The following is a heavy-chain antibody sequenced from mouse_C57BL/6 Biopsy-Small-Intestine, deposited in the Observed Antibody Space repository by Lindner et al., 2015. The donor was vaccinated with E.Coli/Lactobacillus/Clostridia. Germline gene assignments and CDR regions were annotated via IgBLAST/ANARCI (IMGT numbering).Heavy chain of an antibody. CDR3: ASYGNFDH. V-gene: IGHV1-54*01. J-gene: IGHJ3*01. CDR1: GYAFSNHL. D-gene: IGHD2-1*01. CDR2: INPGSGGT. Sequence: VQLQESGAELVRPGTSVKVSCKASGYAFSNHLIEWVKQRPGQGLEWIGVINPGSGGTDYNEKFKGKATLTADKSSSTAYMQLSSLTSEDSAVYFCASYGNFDHWGQGTLVTASA.